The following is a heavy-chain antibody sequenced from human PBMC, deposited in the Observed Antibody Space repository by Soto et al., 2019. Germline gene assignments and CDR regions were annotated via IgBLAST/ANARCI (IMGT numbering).Heavy chain of an antibody. CDR2: IVVGSGNT. D-gene: IGHD3-10*01. CDR1: GFTFTSSA. V-gene: IGHV1-58*02. Sequence: SVKVSCKASGFTFTSSAMQWVRQARGQRLEWIGWIVVGSGNTNYAQKFQERVTITRDMSTSTAYMELSSLRSEDTAVYYCAASSVGFGELEFYYYYMDVWGKGTTVTVSS. J-gene: IGHJ6*03. CDR3: AASSVGFGELEFYYYYMDV.